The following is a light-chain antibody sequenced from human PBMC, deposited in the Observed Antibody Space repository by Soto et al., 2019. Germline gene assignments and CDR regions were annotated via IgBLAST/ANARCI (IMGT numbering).Light chain of an antibody. J-gene: IGLJ1*01. CDR2: DVS. CDR3: CSYAGSYNHV. V-gene: IGLV2-11*01. Sequence: QSALTQPRSVSGSPGQSVTISCTGTSRDVGGYNYVSWYQQHPGKAPKLMIYDVSKRPLGVTDRFSGSKSVNTSSLTISRLQAEDEADDYCCSYAGSYNHVFGTGTKLTVL. CDR1: SRDVGGYNY.